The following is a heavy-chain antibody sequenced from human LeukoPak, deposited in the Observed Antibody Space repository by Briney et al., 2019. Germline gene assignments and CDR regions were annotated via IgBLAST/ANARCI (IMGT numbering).Heavy chain of an antibody. CDR3: ARVVDYNFVY. CDR2: IHYTGST. CDR1: GGSITSSY. D-gene: IGHD3-10*01. Sequence: AETLSLTCTVSGGSITSSYWSWIRQSPGKGLEWIRYIHYTGSTNYNPSLKSRVTMLIDTSKNQFSLKLSSVTAADTAVYYCARVVDYNFVYWGQGTLVTVSS. J-gene: IGHJ4*02. V-gene: IGHV4-59*01.